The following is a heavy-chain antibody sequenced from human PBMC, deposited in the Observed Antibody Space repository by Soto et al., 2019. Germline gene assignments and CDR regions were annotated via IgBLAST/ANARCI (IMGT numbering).Heavy chain of an antibody. CDR1: GGSISSYY. CDR2: IYYSGST. V-gene: IGHV4-59*01. D-gene: IGHD6-19*01. CDR3: AGYSSGWFGRSTFDI. J-gene: IGHJ3*02. Sequence: QVQLQESGPGLVKPSETLSLTCTVSGGSISSYYWSWIRQPPGKGLEWIGYIYYSGSTNYNPSLTSRVTISVDTSKNQFSLQLSSVTAADTAVYYCAGYSSGWFGRSTFDIWGQGTMVTVSS.